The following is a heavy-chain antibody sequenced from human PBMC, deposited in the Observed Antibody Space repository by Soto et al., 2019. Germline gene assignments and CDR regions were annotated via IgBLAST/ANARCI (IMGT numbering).Heavy chain of an antibody. J-gene: IGHJ6*02. V-gene: IGHV4-59*01. CDR3: ARVYGSGSYYYYYYGMDV. CDR2: IYYSGST. Sequence: SETLSLTCTGSGGSISSYYWSWIRQPPGKGLEWIGYIYYSGSTNYNPSLKSRVTISVDTSKNQFSLKLSSVTAADTAVYYCARVYGSGSYYYYYYGMDVWGQGTTVTVS. CDR1: GGSISSYY. D-gene: IGHD3-10*01.